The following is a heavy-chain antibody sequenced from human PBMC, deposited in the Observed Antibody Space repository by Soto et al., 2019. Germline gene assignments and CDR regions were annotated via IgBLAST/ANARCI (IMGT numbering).Heavy chain of an antibody. CDR1: GDTFISYN. D-gene: IGHD3-10*01. V-gene: IGHV1-18*04. CDR2: ISAYNGKT. CDR3: ASSWGVRGVIITPTTTYYGMDV. J-gene: IGHJ6*02. Sequence: ASVKVSCKASGDTFISYNISWVRQAAGQGREWMGWISAYNGKTNYAQNLQDRVTMTTDTSTSTAYMELRSLRSDDTAVYYCASSWGVRGVIITPTTTYYGMDVWGQGTTVTVSS.